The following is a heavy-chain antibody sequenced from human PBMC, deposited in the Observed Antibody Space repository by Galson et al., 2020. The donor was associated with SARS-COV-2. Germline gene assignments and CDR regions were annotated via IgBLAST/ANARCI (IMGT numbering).Heavy chain of an antibody. Sequence: ASVKVSCKESGYTFTSYYIHWVRQAPGQGLEWMGIINPSGGGTTYAQKFQGRVTMTRDTSTSTVYMQLSSLRSDDTAVYYCARDNHPIDPIMTIIGVVTPNWFEPWGQGTLVTVS. D-gene: IGHD3-3*01. CDR1: GYTFTSYY. CDR3: ARDNHPIDPIMTIIGVVTPNWFEP. V-gene: IGHV1-46*01. CDR2: INPSGGGT. J-gene: IGHJ5*02.